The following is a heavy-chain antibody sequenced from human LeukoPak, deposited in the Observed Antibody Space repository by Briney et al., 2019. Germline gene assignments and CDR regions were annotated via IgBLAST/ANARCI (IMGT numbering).Heavy chain of an antibody. J-gene: IGHJ4*02. V-gene: IGHV4-59*08. CDR3: ASFSTIFGVVSYSDY. D-gene: IGHD3-3*01. CDR1: GGSISSYY. CDR2: IYYSGST. Sequence: PSETLSLTCTVSGGSISSYYWSWIRQPPGKGLEWIGYIYYSGSTNYNPSLKSRVTISVDTSKNQFSLKLSSVTAADTAVYYCASFSTIFGVVSYSDYWGQGTLVTVSS.